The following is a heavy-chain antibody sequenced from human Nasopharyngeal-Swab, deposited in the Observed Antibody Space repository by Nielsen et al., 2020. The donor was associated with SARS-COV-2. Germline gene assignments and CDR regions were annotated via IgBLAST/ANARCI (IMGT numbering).Heavy chain of an antibody. CDR3: ARDEGARVLWFGELSTYYYGMDV. Sequence: WIRQPPGKGLEWVSYISSSGSTIYYADSVKGRFTISRDNAKNSLYLQMNSLRAEDTAVYYCARDEGARVLWFGELSTYYYGMDVWGQGTTVTASS. V-gene: IGHV3-48*03. D-gene: IGHD3-10*01. J-gene: IGHJ6*02. CDR2: ISSSGSTI.